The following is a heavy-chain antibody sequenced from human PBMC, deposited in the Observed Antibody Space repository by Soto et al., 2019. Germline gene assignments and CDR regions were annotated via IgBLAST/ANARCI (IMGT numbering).Heavy chain of an antibody. V-gene: IGHV4-59*01. Sequence: PSETLSLTCTVSGGSISSYYWSWIRQPPGKGLEWIGYIYYSGSTNYNPSLESRVTRAVDTSKNHFSLKLISVTAADTAVYYCARGGYSRGYPNWGQGTLVTVSS. J-gene: IGHJ4*02. CDR1: GGSISSYY. D-gene: IGHD3-22*01. CDR3: ARGGYSRGYPN. CDR2: IYYSGST.